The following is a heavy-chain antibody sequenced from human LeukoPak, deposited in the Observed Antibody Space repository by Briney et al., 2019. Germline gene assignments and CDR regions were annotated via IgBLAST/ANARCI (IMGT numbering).Heavy chain of an antibody. CDR2: IYYSGST. CDR3: AREYVGYRNYYYYYMDV. CDR1: GGSISSGGYS. V-gene: IGHV4-31*03. Sequence: PSETLSLTCTVSGGSISSGGYSWSWIRQHPGKGLEWIGYIYYSGSTYYNPSLKSRVTISVDTSKNQFSLKLSSVTAADTAVYYCAREYVGYRNYYYYYMDVWGKGTTVTVSS. D-gene: IGHD6-13*01. J-gene: IGHJ6*03.